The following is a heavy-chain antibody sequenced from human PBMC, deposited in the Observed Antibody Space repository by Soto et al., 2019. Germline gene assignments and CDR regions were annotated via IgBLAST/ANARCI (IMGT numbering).Heavy chain of an antibody. CDR2: IKSKTDGGTT. CDR1: GFTFSNAW. Sequence: GGSQRLSCAASGFTFSNAWMSWVRQAPGKGLEWVGRIKSKTDGGTTDYAAPVKGRFTISRDDSKNTLYLQMNSLKTEDTAVYYCTTDVDRIGFSPNWGQGTLVTVSS. V-gene: IGHV3-15*01. D-gene: IGHD1-26*01. CDR3: TTDVDRIGFSPN. J-gene: IGHJ4*02.